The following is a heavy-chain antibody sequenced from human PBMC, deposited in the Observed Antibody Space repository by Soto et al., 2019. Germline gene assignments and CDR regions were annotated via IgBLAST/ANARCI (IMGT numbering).Heavy chain of an antibody. CDR1: GYTFTSYA. D-gene: IGHD6-13*01. CDR3: ATSDGYRRSPNNYYYYGMDV. V-gene: IGHV1-3*01. J-gene: IGHJ6*02. Sequence: QVQLVQSGAAVKKPGASVKVSCQSSGYTFTSYAMHWVRQAPGQRLEWMGWINAGNGNTKYSQKFQGRVTITRDTSASTAYMELSSLRSEDTAVYYSATSDGYRRSPNNYYYYGMDVWGQGTTVTVSS. CDR2: INAGNGNT.